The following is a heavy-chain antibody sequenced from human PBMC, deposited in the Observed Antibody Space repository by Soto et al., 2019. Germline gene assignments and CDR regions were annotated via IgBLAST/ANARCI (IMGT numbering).Heavy chain of an antibody. V-gene: IGHV3-21*01. CDR1: GFTFSSYS. J-gene: IGHJ5*02. Sequence: EVQLVESGGGLVKPGGSLRLSCAASGFTFSSYSMNWVRQAPGKGLEWVSSISTSSSYIYYADSMKGRFTISRDNAKNSLYLQMNSLRAEDTAVSYCARDLHHYVSLRFDPWGQATLVTVSS. CDR2: ISTSSSYI. D-gene: IGHD3-16*01. CDR3: ARDLHHYVSLRFDP.